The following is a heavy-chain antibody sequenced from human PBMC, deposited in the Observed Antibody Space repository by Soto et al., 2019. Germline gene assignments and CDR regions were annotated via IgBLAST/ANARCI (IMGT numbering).Heavy chain of an antibody. CDR2: IDPSDSYT. V-gene: IGHV5-10-1*01. CDR1: GYSFTSYW. CDR3: AGTDDYVWGSYRNGMDV. D-gene: IGHD3-16*01. Sequence: GASLKISCKGSGYSFTSYWIRRVRQMPGKGLEWMGRIDPSDSYTNYSPSFQGHVTISAYKSISTAYLQWSSLKASDTAMYYCAGTDDYVWGSYRNGMDVWGQGTTVTVSS. J-gene: IGHJ6*02.